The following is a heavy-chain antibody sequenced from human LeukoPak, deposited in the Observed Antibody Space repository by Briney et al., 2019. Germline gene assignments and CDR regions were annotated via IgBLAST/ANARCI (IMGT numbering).Heavy chain of an antibody. Sequence: GGSLRLSCATSGLTFSGEYMSWIRQVPGKGLEWVSYISPSGSSIFYADSVKGRFTISMDNAKNSLFLQMNSLRAEDTAVYYCARARGAGPGAHFDYWGQGTLVTVSS. CDR3: ARARGAGPGAHFDY. V-gene: IGHV3-11*01. CDR2: ISPSGSSI. CDR1: GLTFSGEY. D-gene: IGHD3-10*01. J-gene: IGHJ4*02.